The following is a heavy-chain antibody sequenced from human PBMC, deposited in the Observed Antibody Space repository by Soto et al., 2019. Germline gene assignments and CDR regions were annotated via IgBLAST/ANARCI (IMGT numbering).Heavy chain of an antibody. CDR1: GFSLSTTGVG. Sequence: ESGPTLVNPTQTLTLTCTFSGFSLSTTGVGVGWIRQPPGKALEWLALIYWDDDNRYSPSLKSRLTITKDTSKNQVVLTMTNMDPVDTATYYCAHRSVLCSGGSCYSHPFDYWGQGTLVTVSS. CDR2: IYWDDDN. V-gene: IGHV2-5*02. CDR3: AHRSVLCSGGSCYSHPFDY. D-gene: IGHD2-15*01. J-gene: IGHJ4*02.